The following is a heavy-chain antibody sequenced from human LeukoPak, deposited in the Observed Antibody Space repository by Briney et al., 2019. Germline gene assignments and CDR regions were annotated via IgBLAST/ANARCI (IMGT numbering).Heavy chain of an antibody. J-gene: IGHJ4*02. CDR3: ARLPTIFGVINY. CDR1: GYSFTSYW. V-gene: IGHV5-51*01. CDR2: IFPGDSDT. Sequence: GESLKISCKGSGYSFTSYWIGWVRQMPGKGLEWMGIIFPGDSDTRYSPSFQGRVTVSADKSISTAYLHWSSLKASDTAMYYCARLPTIFGVINYWGQGTLVTVSS. D-gene: IGHD3-3*01.